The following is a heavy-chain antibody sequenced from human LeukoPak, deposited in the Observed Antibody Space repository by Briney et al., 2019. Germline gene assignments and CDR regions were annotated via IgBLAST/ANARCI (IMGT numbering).Heavy chain of an antibody. J-gene: IGHJ4*02. V-gene: IGHV3-74*03. Sequence: GGSLRLSCTASQFNFSNYWMRWVRQAPGKGLEWVSRINTDMTSPTYADSVKGRFTISRDNAKNTLYLQMDSLGVEDTAVYYCARGTRVVIAAAGPVGYWGQGTLVTVSS. CDR3: ARGTRVVIAAAGPVGY. CDR1: QFNFSNYW. CDR2: INTDMTSP. D-gene: IGHD6-13*01.